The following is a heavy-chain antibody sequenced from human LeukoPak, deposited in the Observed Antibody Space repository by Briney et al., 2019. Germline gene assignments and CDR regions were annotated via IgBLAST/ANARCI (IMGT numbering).Heavy chain of an antibody. CDR3: AKGDHSGWYLGAIDY. CDR2: ISWNSGSI. D-gene: IGHD6-19*01. Sequence: GRSLRLSCAASGFTFDDYAMHWVRQAPGKGLEWDSGISWNSGSIGYADSVKGRFTISRDNAKNSLYLQMNSLRAEDTALYYCAKGDHSGWYLGAIDYWGQGTLVTVSS. J-gene: IGHJ4*02. CDR1: GFTFDDYA. V-gene: IGHV3-9*01.